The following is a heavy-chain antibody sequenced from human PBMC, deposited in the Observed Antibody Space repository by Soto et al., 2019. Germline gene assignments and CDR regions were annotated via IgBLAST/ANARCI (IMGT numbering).Heavy chain of an antibody. Sequence: AAVTVSCKAPGDTFTSYYMHWVRQAPGHGLEWMGVINPNGGSTGFAQKFQGRVTMTRDTSTSTVYMELRGLTSEDTAVYYCVRSSGGVSGLIIEGTNWFAPWGQGTLVTVSS. CDR2: INPNGGST. CDR1: GDTFTSYY. CDR3: VRSSGGVSGLIIEGTNWFAP. V-gene: IGHV1-46*01. J-gene: IGHJ5*02. D-gene: IGHD3-16*01.